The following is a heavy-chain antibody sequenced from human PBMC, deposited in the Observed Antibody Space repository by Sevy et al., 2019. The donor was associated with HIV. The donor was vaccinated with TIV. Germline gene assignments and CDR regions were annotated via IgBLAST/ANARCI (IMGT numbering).Heavy chain of an antibody. V-gene: IGHV3-11*01. D-gene: IGHD3-3*01. CDR2: ISSSGSTI. CDR3: ARDRSLRFLEWLPDYYYYGMDV. Sequence: GGSLRLSCAASGFTFSDYYMSWIRQAPGKGLEWVSYISSSGSTIYSADSVKGRFTISRDNAKNSLYLQMNSLRAEDTAVYYCARDRSLRFLEWLPDYYYYGMDVWGQGTTVTVSS. J-gene: IGHJ6*02. CDR1: GFTFSDYY.